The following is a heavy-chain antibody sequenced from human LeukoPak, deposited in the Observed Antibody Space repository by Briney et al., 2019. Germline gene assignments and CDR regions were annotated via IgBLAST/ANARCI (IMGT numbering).Heavy chain of an antibody. CDR3: ARVSCSGGSCYSGWFGP. Sequence: GSLRLSCGASGFTFTSYAMSWIRQAPGKGLEWVSAISGGGENTYYGDSVKGRFTISRDNSKNTLYLQMNSLRAEDTAVYYCARVSCSGGSCYSGWFGPWGQGTLVTVSS. D-gene: IGHD2-15*01. J-gene: IGHJ5*02. CDR2: ISGGGENT. V-gene: IGHV3-23*01. CDR1: GFTFTSYA.